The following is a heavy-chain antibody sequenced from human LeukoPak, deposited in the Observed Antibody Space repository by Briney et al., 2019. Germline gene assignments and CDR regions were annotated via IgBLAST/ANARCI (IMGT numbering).Heavy chain of an antibody. V-gene: IGHV1-46*01. CDR3: ARVQSEYYYDSSGYYY. J-gene: IGHJ4*02. D-gene: IGHD3-22*01. CDR2: INPSGGST. CDR1: GYTFTSYY. Sequence: ASVKVSCKASGYTFTSYYMHWVRQAPGQGLEWMGIINPSGGSTSYAQKFQGRVTMTRDTSISTAYMELSRLRSDDTAVYYCARVQSEYYYDSSGYYYWGQGTLVTVSS.